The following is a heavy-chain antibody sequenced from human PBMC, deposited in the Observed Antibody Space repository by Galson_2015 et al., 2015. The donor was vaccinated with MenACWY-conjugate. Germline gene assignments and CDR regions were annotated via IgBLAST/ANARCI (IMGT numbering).Heavy chain of an antibody. Sequence: SLRLSCAASGFTFSSYSMNWVRQAPGKGLEWVSYISSSSSTIYYADSVKGRFTISRDNAKNSLYLQMNSLRAEDTAVYYAVAGTFFSNFDYWGQGTLVTVSS. CDR2: ISSSSSTI. J-gene: IGHJ4*02. V-gene: IGHV3-48*04. CDR1: GFTFSSYS. CDR3: VAGTFFSNFDY. D-gene: IGHD6-19*01.